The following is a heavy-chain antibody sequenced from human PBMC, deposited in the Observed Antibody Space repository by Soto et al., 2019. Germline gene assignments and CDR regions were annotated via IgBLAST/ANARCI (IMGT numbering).Heavy chain of an antibody. CDR1: GFTFSSYS. Sequence: GGSLRLSCAASGFTFSSYSMNWVRQAPGKGLEWVSSISSSSSYIYYADSVKGRFTISRDNAKNPLYLQMNSLRAEDTAVYYCARGTIAARLPFDYWGQGTLVTVSS. D-gene: IGHD6-6*01. CDR2: ISSSSSYI. CDR3: ARGTIAARLPFDY. J-gene: IGHJ4*02. V-gene: IGHV3-21*01.